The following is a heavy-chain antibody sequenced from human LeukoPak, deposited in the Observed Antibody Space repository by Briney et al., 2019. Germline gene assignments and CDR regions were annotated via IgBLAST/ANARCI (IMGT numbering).Heavy chain of an antibody. CDR3: ARPSSGSRDY. Sequence: PGESLKISCKGSGYSFTNYWIGWVRQMPGKGLEWMGIIYPADSDTRYSPSFQGQVTISADKPTSTAYLQWSTLKASDSAMYYCARPSSGSRDYWGQGTLVTVSS. J-gene: IGHJ4*02. D-gene: IGHD1-26*01. CDR1: GYSFTNYW. V-gene: IGHV5-51*01. CDR2: IYPADSDT.